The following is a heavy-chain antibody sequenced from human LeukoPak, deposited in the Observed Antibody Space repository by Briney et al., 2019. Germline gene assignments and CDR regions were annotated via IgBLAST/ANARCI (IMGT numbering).Heavy chain of an antibody. CDR1: GFTISSYW. D-gene: IGHD2-8*01. J-gene: IGHJ5*02. CDR3: ARPYCANGVCFDQ. V-gene: IGHV3-7*05. CDR2: IRPDRSEK. Sequence: HPGGSLRLSCAASGFTISSYWMSWVRQAPGKGLEWVAHIRPDRSEKNYVDSVKGRFTFSRDNAKNSLSLQMNSLRPEDTAVYYCARPYCANGVCFDQWGQGTLVTVSS.